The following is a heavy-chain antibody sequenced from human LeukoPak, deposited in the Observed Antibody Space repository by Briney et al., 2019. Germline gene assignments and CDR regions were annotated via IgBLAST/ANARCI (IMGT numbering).Heavy chain of an antibody. V-gene: IGHV1-2*04. CDR2: INPNSGGT. D-gene: IGHD1-1*01. CDR1: GYTFTGYY. Sequence: EASVKVSCKASGYTFTGYYMHWVRQAPGQGLEWMGWINPNSGGTNYAQKFQGWVTMTRDTSISTAYMELSRLRSDDAAVYYCARSLTTGTTFSFDYWGQGTLVTVSS. CDR3: ARSLTTGTTFSFDY. J-gene: IGHJ4*02.